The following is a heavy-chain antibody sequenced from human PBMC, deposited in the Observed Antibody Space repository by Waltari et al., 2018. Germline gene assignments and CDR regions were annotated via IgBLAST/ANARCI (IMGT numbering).Heavy chain of an antibody. D-gene: IGHD3-22*01. CDR2: IYYSGRT. Sequence: QLQLQESGPGLVKPSETLSLTCTVSGGSISSSSYYWGWIRQPPGKGLEWIGSIYYSGRTYYNPSRKSRVTISVDTSKNQFSLKLSSVTAADTAVYYCARHDYDSSGYYRYYFDYWGQGTLVTVSS. CDR1: GGSISSSSYY. CDR3: ARHDYDSSGYYRYYFDY. V-gene: IGHV4-39*01. J-gene: IGHJ4*02.